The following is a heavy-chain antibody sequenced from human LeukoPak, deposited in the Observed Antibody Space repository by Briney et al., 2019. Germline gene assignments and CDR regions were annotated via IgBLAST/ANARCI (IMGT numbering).Heavy chain of an antibody. CDR2: INSDGSSA. CDR1: GFTFSSYW. CDR3: ARGYGSSRGWY. V-gene: IGHV3-74*01. Sequence: GGSLRLSCAASGFTFSSYWMHWVRQAPGKGLVWVSRINSDGSSASYADSVKGRFTISRDNAKNTLYLQMNSLRAEDTAVYYCARGYGSSRGWYWGQGTLVTVSS. D-gene: IGHD6-6*01. J-gene: IGHJ4*02.